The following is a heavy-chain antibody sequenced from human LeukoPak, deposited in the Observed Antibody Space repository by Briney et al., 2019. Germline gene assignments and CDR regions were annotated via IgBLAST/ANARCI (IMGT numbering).Heavy chain of an antibody. CDR2: IEQDGSEK. CDR3: ARGYSYVYY. V-gene: IGHV3-7*03. D-gene: IGHD5-18*01. Sequence: GGSLRLSCAAPGFTFYSYWMSWVRQAPGKGLEWVANIEQDGSEKYYVDSVKGRFTNSRDNAKNSLYLQMNSLRAEDTAVYYCARGYSYVYYWGQGTLVTVSS. CDR1: GFTFYSYW. J-gene: IGHJ4*02.